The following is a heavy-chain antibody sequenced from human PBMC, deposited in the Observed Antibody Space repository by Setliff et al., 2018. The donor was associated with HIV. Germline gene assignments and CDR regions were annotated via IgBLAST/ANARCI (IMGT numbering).Heavy chain of an antibody. V-gene: IGHV4-38-2*01. CDR3: AARNSGNPTRHFDY. CDR2: IYQSGSI. Sequence: SETLSLTCAASGYSINSGFSRAWIRQPPGQGPQWIGSIYQSGSIYYNPSLQSRVTISVDTSQDQFSLRLTSVTAADTAVYYCAARNSGNPTRHFDYWGQGTLVTVSS. D-gene: IGHD3-10*01. J-gene: IGHJ4*02. CDR1: GYSINSGFS.